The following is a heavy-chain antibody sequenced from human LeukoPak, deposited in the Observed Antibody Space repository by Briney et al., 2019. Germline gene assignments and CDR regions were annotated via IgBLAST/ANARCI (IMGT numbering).Heavy chain of an antibody. CDR3: ATDQRYAFDY. Sequence: PGGSLRLSCATSGFSFTDYPMNWVRQAPEKGLEWISNIRTTAEGAKYAYYADSVKGRVTISRDDGKSTLYLHMNSLRDDDTVVYYCATDQRYAFDYWGQGILVTVSS. V-gene: IGHV3-48*02. D-gene: IGHD3-9*01. J-gene: IGHJ4*02. CDR2: IRTTAEGAKYA. CDR1: GFSFTDYP.